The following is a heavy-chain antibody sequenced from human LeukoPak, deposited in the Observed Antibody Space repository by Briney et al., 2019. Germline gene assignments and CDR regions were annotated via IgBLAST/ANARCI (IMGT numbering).Heavy chain of an antibody. Sequence: GESLKISCKGSGYSFTSYWIGWVRQMPGEGLEWMGIICPGDSDTRYSPSFQGQVTISADKSISTAYLQWSSLKASDTAMYYCARVHDFWSGKNWFDPWGQGTLVTVSS. CDR1: GYSFTSYW. D-gene: IGHD3-3*01. V-gene: IGHV5-51*01. CDR2: ICPGDSDT. J-gene: IGHJ5*02. CDR3: ARVHDFWSGKNWFDP.